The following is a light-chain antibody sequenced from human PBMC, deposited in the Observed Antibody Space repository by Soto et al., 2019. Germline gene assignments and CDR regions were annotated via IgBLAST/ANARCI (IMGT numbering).Light chain of an antibody. V-gene: IGKV1-39*01. CDR2: AAS. CDR1: QSISSY. J-gene: IGKJ1*01. Sequence: DIQMTQSPSSLSASVGDRVTITCRASQSISSYLNWYQQKPGQAPKLLIYAASSLQSGVPSRFSGSGSGTDFPITISSLQPEDFANYYWQQSYSTRGTFGQGTKVEIK. CDR3: QQSYSTRGT.